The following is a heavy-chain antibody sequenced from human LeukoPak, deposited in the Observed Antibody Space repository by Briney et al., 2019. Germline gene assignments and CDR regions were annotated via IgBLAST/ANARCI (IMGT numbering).Heavy chain of an antibody. D-gene: IGHD6-13*01. V-gene: IGHV3-23*01. CDR2: IIDDGSST. CDR3: ANPRDSGWWMFDY. J-gene: IGHJ4*02. Sequence: GGSLRLSCADSGFTFNRNVMSWVRQARGKGLEWVSAIIDDGSSTYYADSVKGRFSISRDNSKNTVYLQINSLRAEDTAIYYCANPRDSGWWMFDYWGQGILVTVSS. CDR1: GFTFNRNV.